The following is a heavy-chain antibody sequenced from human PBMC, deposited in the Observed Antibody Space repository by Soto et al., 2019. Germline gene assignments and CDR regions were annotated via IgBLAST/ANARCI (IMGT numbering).Heavy chain of an antibody. D-gene: IGHD2-8*01. J-gene: IGHJ4*02. CDR1: GFAFRSYD. Sequence: PGRSLRLSCAASGFAFRSYDMHWDRQAPGKGLEWVALIWYDGTKKIYAASVKGRFTLSRDDSENTLFLEMSGLIAADTAVYYCARGIRVSNIQYFDAWGQGTQVTVS. CDR3: ARGIRVSNIQYFDA. CDR2: IWYDGTKK. V-gene: IGHV3-33*08.